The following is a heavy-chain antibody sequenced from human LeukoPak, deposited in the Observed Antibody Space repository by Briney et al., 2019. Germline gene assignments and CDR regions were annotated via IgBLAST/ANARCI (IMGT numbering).Heavy chain of an antibody. Sequence: SGPTLVNPTQTLTLTCTFSGFSLITNEVGVGWIRQPPGKTLEWLALFYYNNNKFYSPSLENRVTVSKNTSKNQVVLTLTNMDPMDTATDYCAHQEYDNGWHPFQHWGQGTLVTVSS. CDR3: AHQEYDNGWHPFQH. V-gene: IGHV2-5*01. CDR2: FYYNNNK. CDR1: GFSLITNEVG. D-gene: IGHD6-19*01. J-gene: IGHJ1*01.